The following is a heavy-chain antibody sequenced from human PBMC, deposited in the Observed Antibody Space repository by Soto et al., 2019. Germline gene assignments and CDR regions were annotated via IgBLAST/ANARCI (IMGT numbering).Heavy chain of an antibody. J-gene: IGHJ6*02. CDR1: GYTFTSYG. D-gene: IGHD3-3*01. Sequence: ASVKVSCKASGYTFTSYGISWVRQAPGQGLEGMGWISAYNGNTNYAQKLQGRVTITTDTSTSTAYMELSSLRSDDTAVYYFARAPFRFLECQLYGMDVCGQGTTVTVS. V-gene: IGHV1-18*04. CDR3: ARAPFRFLECQLYGMDV. CDR2: ISAYNGNT.